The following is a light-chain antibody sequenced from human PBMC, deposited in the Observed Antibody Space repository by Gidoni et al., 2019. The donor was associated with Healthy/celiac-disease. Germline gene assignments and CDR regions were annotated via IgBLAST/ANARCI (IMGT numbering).Light chain of an antibody. CDR1: QSVSSSY. V-gene: IGKV3-20*01. CDR3: QQYGSSP. J-gene: IGKJ4*01. CDR2: GAS. Sequence: EIVLTPSPGTLSLSPGERATLSCRASQSVSSSYLAWYQQKPGQAPRLLIYGASSRATGIPDRVSGSGSGTDFTLTISRLEPEDFAVYYCQQYGSSPFGGGTKVEIK.